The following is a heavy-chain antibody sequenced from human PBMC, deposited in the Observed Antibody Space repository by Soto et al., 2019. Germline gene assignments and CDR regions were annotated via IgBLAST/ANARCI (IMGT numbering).Heavy chain of an antibody. CDR3: ARDSDCHSTSCFFPPHV. CDR1: GFTFSDEN. V-gene: IGHV3-21*06. D-gene: IGHD2-2*01. Sequence: GGSLRLSCSASGFTFSDENMSWVRQVPGKGLEWVSGISGGGSYIFYADSVQGRFSISRDNAKNSLFLEMNSLRVEDTTVYYCARDSDCHSTSCFFPPHVWGQGTTVTVSS. J-gene: IGHJ6*02. CDR2: ISGGGSYI.